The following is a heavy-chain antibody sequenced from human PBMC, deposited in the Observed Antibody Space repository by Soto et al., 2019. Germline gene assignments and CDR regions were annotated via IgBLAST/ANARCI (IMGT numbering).Heavy chain of an antibody. CDR1: EFTFSSYG. V-gene: IGHV3-33*01. CDR3: ARGMGQQAPAYFDY. J-gene: IGHJ4*02. CDR2: LWFDGNKE. D-gene: IGHD6-13*01. Sequence: QVHLVESGGGAVLPGRSLRLSCVASEFTFSSYGMHWVRQAPGKGLEWVSVLWFDGNKESYAVPVKGRFTISRDNSRNTLSLQMNSLRAEVTAVYYCARGMGQQAPAYFDYWGQGTLVTVSS.